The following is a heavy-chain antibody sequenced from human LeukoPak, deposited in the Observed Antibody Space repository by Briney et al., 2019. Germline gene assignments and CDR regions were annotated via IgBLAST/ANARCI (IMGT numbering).Heavy chain of an antibody. CDR1: GGSISSYY. Sequence: SETLSLTCTVSGGSISSYYWSWIRQPPGKGLEWIGYIYYSGSTSYNPSLKSRVTISVDTSKNQFSLKLSSVTAADTAVYYCAGHGAFDIWGQGTMVTVSS. CDR2: IYYSGST. J-gene: IGHJ3*02. CDR3: AGHGAFDI. V-gene: IGHV4-59*08.